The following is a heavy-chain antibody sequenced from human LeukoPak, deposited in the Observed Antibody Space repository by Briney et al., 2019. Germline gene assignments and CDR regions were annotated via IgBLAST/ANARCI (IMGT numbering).Heavy chain of an antibody. Sequence: PSETLSLTCAVYGGFFSGYYWSWIRQPPGKGLEWIGEINHSGSTNYNPSLKSRVTISVDTSKNQFSLKLSSVTAADTAVYYCARVGVYGDYGNWFDPWGQGTLVTVSS. D-gene: IGHD4-17*01. CDR3: ARVGVYGDYGNWFDP. J-gene: IGHJ5*02. CDR2: INHSGST. V-gene: IGHV4-34*01. CDR1: GGFFSGYY.